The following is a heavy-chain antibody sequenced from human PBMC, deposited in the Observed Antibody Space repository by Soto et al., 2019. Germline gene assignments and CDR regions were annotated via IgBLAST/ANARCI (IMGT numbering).Heavy chain of an antibody. V-gene: IGHV2-5*01. J-gene: IGHJ4*02. D-gene: IGHD1-1*01. CDR1: GFSLTTSGLD. Sequence: QITLKESGPTLVKPTQTLTLTCTLSGFSLTTSGLDVGWIRQPPVKALECLALISSNVHKRYSTSLKSRLTIAKDTSKNQVVLTMTNMDPVDTATYYWARTGAYWGQAILVTVSS. CDR2: ISSNVHK. CDR3: ARTGAY.